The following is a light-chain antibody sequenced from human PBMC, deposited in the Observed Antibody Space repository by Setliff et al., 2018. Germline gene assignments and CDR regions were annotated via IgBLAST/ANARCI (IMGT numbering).Light chain of an antibody. CDR2: DVS. CDR1: SSDVGAYTL. Sequence: QSALTQPASVSGSPGQSITISCTGTSSDVGAYTLVSWYQQHPGKAPKVLIFDVSKRPSGVSNRFSGSKSGNSASLTISGLQAEDEADYYCCSYAGDFILVFGGGTQLTVL. V-gene: IGLV2-23*02. J-gene: IGLJ3*02. CDR3: CSYAGDFILV.